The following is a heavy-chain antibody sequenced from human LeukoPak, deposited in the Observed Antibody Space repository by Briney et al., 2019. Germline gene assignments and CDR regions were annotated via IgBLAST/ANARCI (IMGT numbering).Heavy chain of an antibody. D-gene: IGHD6-13*01. Sequence: GESLKISCKGSGYSFTSYWIGWVRQMPGKGLEWMGIIYPGDSDTRYSPSFQGQVTISADKSISTAYLQWSSLKASDTAMYYCAGQGRIAAAVDYYYYYMDVWGKGTTVTVSS. J-gene: IGHJ6*03. V-gene: IGHV5-51*01. CDR3: AGQGRIAAAVDYYYYYMDV. CDR2: IYPGDSDT. CDR1: GYSFTSYW.